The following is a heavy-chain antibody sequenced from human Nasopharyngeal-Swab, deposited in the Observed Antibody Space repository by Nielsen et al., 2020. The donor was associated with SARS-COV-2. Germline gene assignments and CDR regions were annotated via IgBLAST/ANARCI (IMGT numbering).Heavy chain of an antibody. V-gene: IGHV3-9*01. CDR2: ISWNSGSI. D-gene: IGHD5-24*01. Sequence: LRLSCAASGFTFDDYAMHWVRQGPGKGPEWVSGISWNSGSIDYADSVKGRFTISRDNAKNSLNLQMNSLRVEDTALYYCAKEIEMARRVYAFDIWGQGTMVTVSS. CDR1: GFTFDDYA. CDR3: AKEIEMARRVYAFDI. J-gene: IGHJ3*02.